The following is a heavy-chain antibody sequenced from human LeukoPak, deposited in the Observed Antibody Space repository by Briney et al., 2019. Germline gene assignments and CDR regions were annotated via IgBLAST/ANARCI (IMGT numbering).Heavy chain of an antibody. CDR1: GFTFSSYG. J-gene: IGHJ4*02. Sequence: PGRSLRLSCAASGFTFSSYGMHWVRQAPGKGLEWVAVISYDGSNKYYADSVKGRFTISRDNSKNTLYLQMNSLRAEDTAVYHCAKGRLRGVVITELDYWGQGTLVTVSS. CDR3: AKGRLRGVVITELDY. CDR2: ISYDGSNK. V-gene: IGHV3-30*18. D-gene: IGHD3-22*01.